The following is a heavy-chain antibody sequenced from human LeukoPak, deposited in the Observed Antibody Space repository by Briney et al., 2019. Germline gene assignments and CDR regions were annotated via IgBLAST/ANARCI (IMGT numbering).Heavy chain of an antibody. CDR3: ARDPYCSGGSCHPPDAFDI. Sequence: PSETLSLTCTVSGGSISSYYWSGIRQPPGKGLEGLGYIYYSGSTNYNPSLKSRFTISGDTSKNKVSLKLGSVAAADTAVYYCARDPYCSGGSCHPPDAFDIWGQGPMVPVSS. V-gene: IGHV4-59*01. CDR2: IYYSGST. J-gene: IGHJ3*02. D-gene: IGHD2-15*01. CDR1: GGSISSYY.